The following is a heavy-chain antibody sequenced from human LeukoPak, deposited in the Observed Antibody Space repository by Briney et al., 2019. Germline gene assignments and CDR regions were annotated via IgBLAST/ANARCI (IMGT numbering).Heavy chain of an antibody. Sequence: GGSLRLSCAGSGFPFSSYAMSWVRQAPGKGLEWVSAISDTGATTYDADSVKGRFTISRDNSRSTLYLQMNSLRAEDTALYYCAKDTSIGRYCTNGVCSPFDYWGQGTLVTVSS. D-gene: IGHD2-8*01. J-gene: IGHJ4*02. CDR1: GFPFSSYA. V-gene: IGHV3-23*01. CDR2: ISDTGATT. CDR3: AKDTSIGRYCTNGVCSPFDY.